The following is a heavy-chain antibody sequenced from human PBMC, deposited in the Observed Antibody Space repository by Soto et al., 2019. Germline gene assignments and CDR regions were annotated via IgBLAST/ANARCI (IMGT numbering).Heavy chain of an antibody. D-gene: IGHD6-13*01. Sequence: LRLSFAASGFTFSDYYMSWFRQAPGKGLEWVSYISGSGSTIHDADSVKGRFTISRDNAKNSLYLQMNSLRAEDTAVYYCARVGSILAAGTPDYWGQGTLVTVSS. V-gene: IGHV3-11*01. CDR1: GFTFSDYY. CDR3: ARVGSILAAGTPDY. CDR2: ISGSGSTI. J-gene: IGHJ4*02.